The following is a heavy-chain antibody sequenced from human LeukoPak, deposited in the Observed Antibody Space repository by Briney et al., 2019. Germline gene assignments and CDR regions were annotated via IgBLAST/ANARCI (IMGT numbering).Heavy chain of an antibody. CDR1: GFTFGDYA. Sequence: GRSLRLSCTASGFTFGDYAMSWVRQAPGKGLEWVGFIRSKAYGGTTEYAASVKGRFTISRDDSKSIAYLQMNSLKTEDTAVYYCTRVESSGRYRGKNYYFDYWGQGTLVTVSS. CDR2: IRSKAYGGTT. D-gene: IGHD6-19*01. V-gene: IGHV3-49*04. CDR3: TRVESSGRYRGKNYYFDY. J-gene: IGHJ4*02.